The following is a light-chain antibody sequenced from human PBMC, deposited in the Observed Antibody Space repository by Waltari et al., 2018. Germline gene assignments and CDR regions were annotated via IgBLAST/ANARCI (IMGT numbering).Light chain of an antibody. V-gene: IGKV3-11*01. CDR2: SAS. J-gene: IGKJ1*01. CDR3: QQRSSWPRT. CDR1: QSINNY. Sequence: CRASQSINNYLARYQQKPGQAPRLLIYSASNRATGIPARFSGSGSGTDFFLTISSLDPEDFAVYYCQQRSSWPRTFGQGTRVEIK.